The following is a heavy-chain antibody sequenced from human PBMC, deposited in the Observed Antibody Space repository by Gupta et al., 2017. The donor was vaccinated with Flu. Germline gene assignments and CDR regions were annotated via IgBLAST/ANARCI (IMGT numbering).Heavy chain of an antibody. Sequence: VKGRFTISRDNAKNSLYLQMNSLRPEDTALYYCARDGQGFEYWGQGTQVTVSS. J-gene: IGHJ4*02. CDR3: ARDGQGFEY. V-gene: IGHV3-9*01.